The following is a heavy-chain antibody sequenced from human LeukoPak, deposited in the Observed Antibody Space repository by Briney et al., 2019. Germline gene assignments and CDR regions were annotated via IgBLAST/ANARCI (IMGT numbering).Heavy chain of an antibody. CDR1: GFTFSSYS. CDR2: ISSSSSYI. D-gene: IGHD3-22*01. J-gene: IGHJ5*02. V-gene: IGHV3-21*01. CDR3: ASTYDSSGYLGWFGP. Sequence: GGSLRLSCAASGFTFSSYSMNWVRQAPGKGLEWVSSISSSSSYIYYADSVKGRFTISRDNAKNSLYLQMNSLRAEDTAVYYCASTYDSSGYLGWFGPWGQGTLVTVSS.